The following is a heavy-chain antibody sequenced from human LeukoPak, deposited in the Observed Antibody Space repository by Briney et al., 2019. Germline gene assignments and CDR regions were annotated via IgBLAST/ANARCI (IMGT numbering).Heavy chain of an antibody. Sequence: GGSLRLSCAASGFTFNNAWMSWVRQAPGKGLEWVGRIKSKTDGGTTDYAAPVKGRFTISRDDSKNTLYLQMSSLKIEDTAVYYCTRIIKSGSFDYWGQGVLVTVSS. CDR2: IKSKTDGGTT. D-gene: IGHD1-26*01. CDR3: TRIIKSGSFDY. V-gene: IGHV3-15*01. J-gene: IGHJ4*02. CDR1: GFTFNNAW.